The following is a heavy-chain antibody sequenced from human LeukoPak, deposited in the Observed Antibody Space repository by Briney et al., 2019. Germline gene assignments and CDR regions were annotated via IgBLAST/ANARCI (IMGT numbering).Heavy chain of an antibody. CDR3: ARGDFDDYGDYVDAFEF. D-gene: IGHD4-17*01. CDR1: GFTFNSYA. Sequence: GGSLRLSCAASGFTFNSYAMSWVRQAPGKGLEWVANIKPDGSEKYCVGSVKGRFTISRDNAKNSLYLQMNSLRAEDTAVYYCARGDFDDYGDYVDAFEFWGQGTMVTVSA. J-gene: IGHJ3*01. V-gene: IGHV3-7*04. CDR2: IKPDGSEK.